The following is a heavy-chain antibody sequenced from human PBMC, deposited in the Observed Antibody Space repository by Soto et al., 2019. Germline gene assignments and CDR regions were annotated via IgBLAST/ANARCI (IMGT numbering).Heavy chain of an antibody. CDR1: GGSISSYY. J-gene: IGHJ1*01. CDR3: ARVIAVAGTRYFQH. D-gene: IGHD6-19*01. CDR2: IYYSGST. Sequence: QVQLQESGPGLVKPSETLSLTCTVSGGSISSYYWSWIRQPPGKGLEWIGYIYYSGSTNYNPSLKSRVTISVDTSKNQFSLKLSSVTAADTAVYYCARVIAVAGTRYFQHWGQGTLVTVSS. V-gene: IGHV4-59*01.